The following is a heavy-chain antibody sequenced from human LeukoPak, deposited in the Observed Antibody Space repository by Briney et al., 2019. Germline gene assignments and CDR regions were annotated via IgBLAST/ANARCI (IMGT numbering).Heavy chain of an antibody. CDR2: IYPRDGST. Sequence: ASVKVSCKTSGYTFVDYYMHWVRQAPGQGLEWMGMIYPRDGSTSYAQRFQDRVTVTRDTSTSTVHMELSGLRSEDTAVYYCARDQEGFDYWGQGTLVTVSS. CDR1: GYTFVDYY. CDR3: ARDQEGFDY. V-gene: IGHV1-46*01. J-gene: IGHJ4*02.